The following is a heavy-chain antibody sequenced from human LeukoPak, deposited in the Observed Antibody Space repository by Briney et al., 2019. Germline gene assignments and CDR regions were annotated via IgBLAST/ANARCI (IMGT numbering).Heavy chain of an antibody. CDR2: ISGSGGST. V-gene: IGHV3-23*01. D-gene: IGHD5-18*01. CDR1: GFTFSSYE. Sequence: GGSLRLSCAASGFTFSSYEMNWVRQAPGKGLEWVSAISGSGGSTYYADSVKGRFTISRDNSKDTLYLQMNSLRAEDTAVYYCAKLSGYSYGYVSDYWGQGTLVTVSS. J-gene: IGHJ4*02. CDR3: AKLSGYSYGYVSDY.